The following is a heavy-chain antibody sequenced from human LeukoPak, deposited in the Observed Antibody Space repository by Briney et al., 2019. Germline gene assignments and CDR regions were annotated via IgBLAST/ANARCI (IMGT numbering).Heavy chain of an antibody. CDR1: GFTFRSYS. CDR3: AREAEEAFDY. V-gene: IGHV3-21*01. CDR2: IGGSSTSI. J-gene: IGHJ4*02. Sequence: PGGSLRLSCAAPGFTFRSYSMNWVRQAPGKGLEWVSSIGGSSTSIYYADSVKGRFTISRDNAKNSLYLQMNRLRAEDTAVYFCAREAEEAFDYWGQGTLVTVSS.